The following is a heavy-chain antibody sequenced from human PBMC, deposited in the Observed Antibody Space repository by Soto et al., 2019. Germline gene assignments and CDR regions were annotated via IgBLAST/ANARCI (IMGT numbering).Heavy chain of an antibody. D-gene: IGHD5-12*01. Sequence: QVQLVESGGGVVQPGRSLRLSCAASGFTFSSYGMHWVRQAPGKGLEWVAVIWYDGSNKYYADSVKGRFTISRDNSKNTLYLQMNSLRAEDTAVYYCARSEWLRLSYYYYGMEVWGQGTTVTVSS. V-gene: IGHV3-33*01. CDR1: GFTFSSYG. CDR3: ARSEWLRLSYYYYGMEV. J-gene: IGHJ6*02. CDR2: IWYDGSNK.